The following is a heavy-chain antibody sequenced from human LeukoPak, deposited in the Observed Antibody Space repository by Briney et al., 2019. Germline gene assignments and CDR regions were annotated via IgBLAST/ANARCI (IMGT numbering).Heavy chain of an antibody. J-gene: IGHJ6*03. Sequence: SETLSLTCTVSGGSISSYYWSWIRQPAGKGLEWIGRIYTSGSTNYNPSLKSRVTMSVDTSKNQFSLRLSSVTAADTAVYYCARNRVVAARRFIYYYYMDVWGKGTTVTVSS. D-gene: IGHD6-6*01. CDR3: ARNRVVAARRFIYYYYMDV. CDR1: GGSISSYY. V-gene: IGHV4-4*07. CDR2: IYTSGST.